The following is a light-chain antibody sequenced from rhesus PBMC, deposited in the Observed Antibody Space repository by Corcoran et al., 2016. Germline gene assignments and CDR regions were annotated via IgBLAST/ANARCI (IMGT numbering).Light chain of an antibody. CDR2: KAS. CDR3: QHGSSLPFT. V-gene: IGKV1-74*01. J-gene: IGKJ3*01. Sequence: DIQMTQSPSSLSASVGDRVTITCRASENFHSSLNWFQQKPGTAPELLIYKASTLQSGVPSRFSGSGSGTDYTLPIIRLQPEDVARYYCQHGSSLPFTFGPGTKLDIE. CDR1: ENFHSS.